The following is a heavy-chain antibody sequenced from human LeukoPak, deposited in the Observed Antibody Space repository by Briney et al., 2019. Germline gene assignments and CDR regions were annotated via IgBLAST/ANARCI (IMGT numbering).Heavy chain of an antibody. CDR2: IYPDDSDT. CDR3: VRQGSYSSSWYNIDY. V-gene: IGHV5-51*01. CDR1: GYNFTNYW. J-gene: IGHJ4*02. D-gene: IGHD6-13*01. Sequence: GESLKISCKGSGYNFTNYWIGWVRQMPGKGLEWVGMIYPDDSDTRYSPSFQGQVTISADRSINTACLQWGSLKASDTAMYYCVRQGSYSSSWYNIDYWGQGTPVTVSS.